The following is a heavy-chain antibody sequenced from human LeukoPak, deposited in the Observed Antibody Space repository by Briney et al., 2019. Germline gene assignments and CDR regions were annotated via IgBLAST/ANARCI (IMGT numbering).Heavy chain of an antibody. J-gene: IGHJ4*02. CDR3: AKAAYGSESYYDPFDY. CDR2: IRYDGSNK. V-gene: IGHV3-30*02. CDR1: GFTFSSYG. D-gene: IGHD3-10*01. Sequence: GGSLRLSCAASGFTFSSYGMHWVRQAPGKGLEWVAFIRYDGSNKYYADSVKGRFTISRDNSKNTLYLQMNSLRAEDTAVYYCAKAAYGSESYYDPFDYWGQGTLVTVSS.